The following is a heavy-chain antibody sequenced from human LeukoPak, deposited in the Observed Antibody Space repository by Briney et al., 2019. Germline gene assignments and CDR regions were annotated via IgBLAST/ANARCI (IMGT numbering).Heavy chain of an antibody. V-gene: IGHV1-18*01. Sequence: ASVKVSCKASGYMFTSYAISWVRQAPGQGLEWMGWISAYGGNTNYAQRFQGRVTMTTDTSTSTAYMELRSLRSDDTAVYYCARHPYYDSSGYYVYWGQGTLVTVSS. CDR1: GYMFTSYA. CDR2: ISAYGGNT. D-gene: IGHD3-22*01. CDR3: ARHPYYDSSGYYVY. J-gene: IGHJ4*02.